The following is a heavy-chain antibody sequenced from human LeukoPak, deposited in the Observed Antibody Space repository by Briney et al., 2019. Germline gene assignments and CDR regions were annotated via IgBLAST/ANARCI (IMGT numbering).Heavy chain of an antibody. V-gene: IGHV4-38-2*02. CDR3: ARSRGRLAQLDC. CDR1: GYSISSGYY. CDR2: IYHSGST. D-gene: IGHD6-25*01. Sequence: SETLSLTCTVSGYSISSGYYWGWIRQPPGKGLEWIGSIYHSGSTYYNPSLKSRVTISVDTSKNQFSLKLRSVTAADTAVYYCARSRGRLAQLDCWGQGTLVTVSS. J-gene: IGHJ4*02.